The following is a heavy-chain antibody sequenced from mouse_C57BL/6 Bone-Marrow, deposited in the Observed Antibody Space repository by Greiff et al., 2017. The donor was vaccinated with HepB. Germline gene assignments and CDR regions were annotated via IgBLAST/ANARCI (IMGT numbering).Heavy chain of an antibody. V-gene: IGHV7-3*01. CDR3: ARSITTVVGGYFDY. CDR2: IRNKANGYTT. J-gene: IGHJ2*01. Sequence: EVHLVESGGGLVQPGGSLSLSCAASGFTFTDYYMSWVRQPPGKALEWLGFIRNKANGYTTEYSASVKGRFTISRDNSQSILYLQMNALRAEDSATYYCARSITTVVGGYFDYWGQGTTLTVSS. CDR1: GFTFTDYY. D-gene: IGHD1-1*01.